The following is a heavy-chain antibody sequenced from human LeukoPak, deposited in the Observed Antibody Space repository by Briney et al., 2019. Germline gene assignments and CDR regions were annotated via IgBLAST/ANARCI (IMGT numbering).Heavy chain of an antibody. Sequence: GGSLRLSCAASGFTFSSYWMSWVCQAPGKGLEWVANIKQDGSDYYYVDSVKGRFTISRDNAKNSLYLQMNGLRAEDTAVYYCAREQTPVIHYYFDSWGQGTLVTVSS. CDR3: AREQTPVIHYYFDS. D-gene: IGHD3-16*02. CDR1: GFTFSSYW. V-gene: IGHV3-7*01. CDR2: IKQDGSDY. J-gene: IGHJ4*02.